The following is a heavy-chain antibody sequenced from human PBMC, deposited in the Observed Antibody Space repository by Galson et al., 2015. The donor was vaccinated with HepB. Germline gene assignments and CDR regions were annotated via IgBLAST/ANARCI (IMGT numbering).Heavy chain of an antibody. D-gene: IGHD3-22*01. Sequence: SLRLSCAASGFTFSSYWMSWVRQAPGKGLEWVANINQDGSEKYYVDSVKGRFTISRDNAKNSLYLQMNSQRAEDTALYYCARDHDNGRYYQGYFEFWGQGTLVTVSS. CDR1: GFTFSSYW. J-gene: IGHJ4*02. V-gene: IGHV3-7*03. CDR3: ARDHDNGRYYQGYFEF. CDR2: INQDGSEK.